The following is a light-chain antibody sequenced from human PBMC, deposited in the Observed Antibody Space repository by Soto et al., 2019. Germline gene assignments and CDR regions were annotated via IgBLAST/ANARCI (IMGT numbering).Light chain of an antibody. Sequence: DIPMTQSPSTLSASVGDRVTLTCRASQSISSWLAWFQQKPGKAPKLLIYKASSLESGVPSRFSGSGSGTDFTLTISSLQPDDFATYYCQQYNIYPWTFGQGTKVEIK. J-gene: IGKJ1*01. CDR1: QSISSW. V-gene: IGKV1-5*03. CDR2: KAS. CDR3: QQYNIYPWT.